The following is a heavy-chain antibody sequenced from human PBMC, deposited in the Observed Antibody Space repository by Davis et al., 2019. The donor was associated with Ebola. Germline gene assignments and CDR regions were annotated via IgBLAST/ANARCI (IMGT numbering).Heavy chain of an antibody. Sequence: ASVQVSCQASGYTFSNYAIIWVRQPTRQALEGMGWMNPNSGDTGYAEKFQGRVTMTRNTSISTAYMELSRLRSEDTAVYYWAREGTGDGFIYYYGMDVWGQGTTVTVSS. CDR1: GYTFSNYA. D-gene: IGHD1-1*01. V-gene: IGHV1-8*01. J-gene: IGHJ6*02. CDR2: MNPNSGDT. CDR3: AREGTGDGFIYYYGMDV.